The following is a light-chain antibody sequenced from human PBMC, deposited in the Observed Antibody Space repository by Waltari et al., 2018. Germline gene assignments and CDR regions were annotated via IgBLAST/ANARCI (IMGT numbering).Light chain of an antibody. Sequence: RASQGVRSYLAWDQQKSGQAPRLPIYDSSNRATGIPARFSGGGSWTDFTLTISSLEPEDFAVYYCQQRSDWLLTFGGGTKVEIK. J-gene: IGKJ4*01. V-gene: IGKV3-11*01. CDR1: QGVRSY. CDR2: DSS. CDR3: QQRSDWLLT.